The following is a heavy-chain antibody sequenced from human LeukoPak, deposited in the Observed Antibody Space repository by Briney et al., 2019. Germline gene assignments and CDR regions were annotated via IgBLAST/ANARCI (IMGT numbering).Heavy chain of an antibody. D-gene: IGHD1-26*01. CDR3: ARWGGIVGATTDWFDP. Sequence: SETLSLTCTVSGGSISSSSYYWGWIRQPPGKGLEWIGSIYYSGSTYYNPSLKSRVTISVDTSKNQFSLKLSSVTAADTAVYYCARWGGIVGATTDWFDPWGQGTLVTVSS. CDR2: IYYSGST. V-gene: IGHV4-39*07. CDR1: GGSISSSSYY. J-gene: IGHJ5*02.